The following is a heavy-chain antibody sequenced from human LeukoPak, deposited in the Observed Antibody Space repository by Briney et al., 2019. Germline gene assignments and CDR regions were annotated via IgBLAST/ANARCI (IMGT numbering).Heavy chain of an antibody. CDR2: IYTSGST. V-gene: IGHV4-4*09. J-gene: IGHJ6*03. Sequence: SETLSLTCTVSGGSISSYYWSWIRQPPGKGLEWIGYIYTSGSTNYNPSLKSRVTISVDTSKNQFSLKLSSVTAADTAVYYRARRTGRDYYYYMDVWGKGTTVTVSS. CDR3: ARRTGRDYYYYMDV. CDR1: GGSISSYY. D-gene: IGHD3-10*01.